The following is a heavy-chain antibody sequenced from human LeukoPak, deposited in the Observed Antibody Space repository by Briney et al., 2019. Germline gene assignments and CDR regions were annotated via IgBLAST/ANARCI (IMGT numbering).Heavy chain of an antibody. CDR3: ARGIVGATAAFDI. CDR1: GGTFSSYT. J-gene: IGHJ3*02. D-gene: IGHD1-26*01. Sequence: SVKVSCKASGGTFSSYTISWVRQAPGQGLEWMGRIIPILGIANYAQKFQGRVTITADKSTSTAYMELSSLRSEDTAVYYCARGIVGATAAFDIWGQGTMVTVSS. CDR2: IIPILGIA. V-gene: IGHV1-69*02.